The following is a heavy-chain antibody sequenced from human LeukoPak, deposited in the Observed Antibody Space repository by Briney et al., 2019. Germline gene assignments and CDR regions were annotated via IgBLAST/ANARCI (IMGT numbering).Heavy chain of an antibody. CDR1: GDSVSSNSVT. CDR3: VNAGTVDY. D-gene: IGHD6-13*01. CDR2: TYYRSKWYN. Sequence: SQTLSLTCAISGDSVSSNSVTWNWIRQSPSRGLEWLGRTYYRSKWYNDYAVSVKSRITINPDTSKNQFSLQLNSVTPEDTAVYYCVNAGTVDYWGQGTLVTVSS. J-gene: IGHJ4*02. V-gene: IGHV6-1*01.